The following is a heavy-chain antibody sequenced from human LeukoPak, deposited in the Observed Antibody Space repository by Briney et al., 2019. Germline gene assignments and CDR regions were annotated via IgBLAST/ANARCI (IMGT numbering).Heavy chain of an antibody. CDR2: MNPNSGNT. J-gene: IGHJ6*02. Sequence: GASVKVSCKAPGYTFTSYDINWVRQATGQGLEWMGWMNPNSGNTGYAQKFQGRVTMTRNTSISTAYMELSSLRSEDTAVYYCAREAYDFWSGYLGHFYGMDVWGQGTTVTVSS. V-gene: IGHV1-8*01. D-gene: IGHD3-3*01. CDR3: AREAYDFWSGYLGHFYGMDV. CDR1: GYTFTSYD.